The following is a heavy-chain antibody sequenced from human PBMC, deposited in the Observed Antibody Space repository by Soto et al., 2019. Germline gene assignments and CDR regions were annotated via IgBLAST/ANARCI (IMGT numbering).Heavy chain of an antibody. J-gene: IGHJ4*02. CDR1: GFSFSTYW. Sequence: GGSLRLSCVASGFSFSTYWMHWVRQGPGKGLVWVSRINNDGTTSYADSVKGRFTISRDNAKNTLYLQMNSLRAEDTAVYFCARGGEWQRSYYFDYWGQGTLVTVSS. CDR2: INNDGTT. CDR3: ARGGEWQRSYYFDY. V-gene: IGHV3-74*01. D-gene: IGHD5-12*01.